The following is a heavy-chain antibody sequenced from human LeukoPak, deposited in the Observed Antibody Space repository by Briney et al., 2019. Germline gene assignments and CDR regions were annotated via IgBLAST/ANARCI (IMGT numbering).Heavy chain of an antibody. V-gene: IGHV3-74*01. D-gene: IGHD3/OR15-3a*01. CDR2: INIEGTIK. CDR1: RFALRNYW. CDR3: VRGLGDA. Sequence: HAGGSLRLSCTASRFALRNYWMHWVRQAPGKGLEWVARINIEGTIKSCADSVKGRFTISRDNAENILYLQMNNLGVEDTAVYYCVRGLGDAWGQGTLVAVSS. J-gene: IGHJ5*02.